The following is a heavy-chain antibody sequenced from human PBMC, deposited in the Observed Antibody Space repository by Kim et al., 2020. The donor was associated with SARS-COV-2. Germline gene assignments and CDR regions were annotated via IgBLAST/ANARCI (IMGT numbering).Heavy chain of an antibody. CDR2: IYYSGST. D-gene: IGHD5-18*01. CDR3: ASSGSWIQLWELDY. J-gene: IGHJ4*02. CDR1: GGSVSSGSYY. Sequence: SETLSLTCTVSGGSVSSGSYYWSWIRQPPGKGLEWIGYIYYSGSTNYNPSLKSRDTISVDTSKNQFSLKLSSVTAADTAVYYCASSGSWIQLWELDYWGQGTLVTVSS. V-gene: IGHV4-61*01.